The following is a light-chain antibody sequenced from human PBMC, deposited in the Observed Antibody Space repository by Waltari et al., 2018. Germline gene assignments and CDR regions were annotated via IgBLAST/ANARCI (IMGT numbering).Light chain of an antibody. CDR3: QQYNRFSP. J-gene: IGKJ1*01. Sequence: DIQMTQSPSSLAASVGDRVTITCRASQGISKFLAWFRQKPGKAPESLIYGASSLQSGVPSRFSGSGSGTDFTLTIDSLQPDDFATYYCQQYNRFSPFGQGTNVEVK. V-gene: IGKV1-16*01. CDR2: GAS. CDR1: QGISKF.